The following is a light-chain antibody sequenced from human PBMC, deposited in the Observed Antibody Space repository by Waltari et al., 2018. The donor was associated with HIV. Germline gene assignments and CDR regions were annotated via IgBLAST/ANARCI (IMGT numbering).Light chain of an antibody. J-gene: IGLJ3*02. Sequence: QSALTQPASVSGYPGQSITIHCTGTNNDVGTYNYVSWYQQHPGKAPKLMIYDVTDRPSGVSDRFSGSKSGNTASLTISGLQAEDEADYYCSSYTSSISLVFGGGTKVTVL. CDR1: NNDVGTYNY. CDR2: DVT. CDR3: SSYTSSISLV. V-gene: IGLV2-14*03.